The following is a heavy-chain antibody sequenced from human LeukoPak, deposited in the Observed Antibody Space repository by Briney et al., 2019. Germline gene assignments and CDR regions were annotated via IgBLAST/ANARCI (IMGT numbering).Heavy chain of an antibody. CDR1: GFTFSSYG. CDR2: ISYDGSNK. V-gene: IGHV3-30*18. Sequence: QAGGSLRLSCAASGFTFSSYGMHWVRQAPGKGLEWVAVISYDGSNKYYADSVKGRFTISRDNSENTLYLQMNSLRAEDTAVYYCAKTSGYSSSWGPDYWGQGTLVTVSS. J-gene: IGHJ4*02. D-gene: IGHD6-13*01. CDR3: AKTSGYSSSWGPDY.